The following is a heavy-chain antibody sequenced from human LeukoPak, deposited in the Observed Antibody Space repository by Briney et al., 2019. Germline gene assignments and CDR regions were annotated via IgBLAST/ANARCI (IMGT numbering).Heavy chain of an antibody. CDR3: ARSSGKHPVAGTMFNY. CDR1: GFTFTGYY. V-gene: IGHV1-2*02. CDR2: INPNSGGT. J-gene: IGHJ4*02. Sequence: ASVKVSCKASGFTFTGYYMHWVRQAPGQGLEWMGWINPNSGGTNYAQKLQGRVTMTTDTSTSTAYMELRSLRSDDTAVYYCARSSGKHPVAGTMFNYWGQGTLVTVSS. D-gene: IGHD6-19*01.